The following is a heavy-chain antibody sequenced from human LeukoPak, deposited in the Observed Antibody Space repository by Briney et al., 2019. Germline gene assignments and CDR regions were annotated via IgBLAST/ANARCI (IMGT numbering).Heavy chain of an antibody. Sequence: GGSLRLSCAASGFTFSSYSMNWVRQAPGKVLEWVSYISSSSSTIYYADSVKGRFTISRDNAKNSLYLQMNSLRAEDTAVYYCARDLVGAPDYWGQGTLVTVSS. CDR1: GFTFSSYS. CDR3: ARDLVGAPDY. CDR2: ISSSSSTI. V-gene: IGHV3-48*01. D-gene: IGHD1-26*01. J-gene: IGHJ4*02.